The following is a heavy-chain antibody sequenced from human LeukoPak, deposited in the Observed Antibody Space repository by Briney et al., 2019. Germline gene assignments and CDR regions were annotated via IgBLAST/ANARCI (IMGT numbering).Heavy chain of an antibody. CDR1: GGSISSYY. J-gene: IGHJ4*02. Sequence: PSETLSLTCTVSGGSISSYYWSWIRQPPGKGLEWIGNIYYSGTTNHNPSLKGRVTISVDTSKNQFSLKLSSVTAADTATYYCARGGSYHGYWGQGTLVTVSS. V-gene: IGHV4-59*01. D-gene: IGHD1-26*01. CDR2: IYYSGTT. CDR3: ARGGSYHGY.